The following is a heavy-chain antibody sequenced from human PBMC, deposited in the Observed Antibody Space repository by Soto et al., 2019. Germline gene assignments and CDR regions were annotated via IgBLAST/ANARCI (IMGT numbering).Heavy chain of an antibody. J-gene: IGHJ4*02. Sequence: AGSLSLSCAASGFTFSNYARNWVRQSPGKGLEWVSGISGSAGSTYYAYPVKGRFTITRDNSKNTLYLNMNSARAADMSVYSCAKAGGSACTVEYFDYWGPAPLLTVS. CDR1: GFTFSNYA. CDR3: AKAGGSACTVEYFDY. D-gene: IGHD6-13*01. V-gene: IGHV3-23*01. CDR2: ISGSAGST.